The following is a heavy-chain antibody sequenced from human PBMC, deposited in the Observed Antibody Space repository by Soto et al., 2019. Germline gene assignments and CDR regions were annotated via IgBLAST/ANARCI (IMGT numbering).Heavy chain of an antibody. CDR3: ARLAQSSRSSSWYQGYYYYGMDV. J-gene: IGHJ6*02. Sequence: SETLSLTCAVYGGSFSGYYWSWIRQPPGKGLEWIGEINHSGSTNYNPSLKSRVTISVDTSKNQFSLKLGSVTAADTAVYYCARLAQSSRSSSWYQGYYYYGMDVWGQGTTVT. D-gene: IGHD6-13*01. CDR2: INHSGST. V-gene: IGHV4-34*01. CDR1: GGSFSGYY.